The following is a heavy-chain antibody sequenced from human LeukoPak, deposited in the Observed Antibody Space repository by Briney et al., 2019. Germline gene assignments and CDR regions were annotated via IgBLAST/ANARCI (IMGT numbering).Heavy chain of an antibody. V-gene: IGHV4-4*07. CDR2: IHTSGST. J-gene: IGHJ4*02. CDR1: GGSISSYY. CDR3: ARETEVPSGRSWDF. Sequence: KPSETLSLTCTVSGGSISSYYWTWIRQPAGKGLEWIGRIHTSGSTNHNPSLKSRVTMSVDTSNNQFSLKLSSVTAADTAVYYCARETEVPSGRSWDFWGQGTLVTVSS. D-gene: IGHD5-12*01.